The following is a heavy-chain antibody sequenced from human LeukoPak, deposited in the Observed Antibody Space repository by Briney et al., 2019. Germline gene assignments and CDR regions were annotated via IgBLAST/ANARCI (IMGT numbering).Heavy chain of an antibody. J-gene: IGHJ3*02. CDR3: ARDLSPSCGDGCYYDALDI. V-gene: IGHV3-7*01. Sequence: GGSLRPSCAASGFTFGNFWMTWVRQAPGKGLEWVANIKEDSGVKNYVDSVKGRFTVSRDNAKNSLFLQMNSLRAEDTAVYYCARDLSPSCGDGCYYDALDIWGQGTIVTVS. CDR2: IKEDSGVK. CDR1: GFTFGNFW. D-gene: IGHD2-21*01.